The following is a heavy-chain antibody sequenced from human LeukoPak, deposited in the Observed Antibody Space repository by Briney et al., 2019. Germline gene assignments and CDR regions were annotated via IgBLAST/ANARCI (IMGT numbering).Heavy chain of an antibody. CDR3: ASHYYGSGSYDY. V-gene: IGHV4-59*08. CDR1: GGSISSYY. CDR2: IYYSGST. J-gene: IGHJ4*02. D-gene: IGHD3-10*01. Sequence: SETLSLTCTVSGGSISSYYWSWIRQPPGKGLEWIGYIYYSGSTNYNPSLKSRVTISVDTSKNQLSLKLSSVTAADTAVYYCASHYYGSGSYDYWGQGTLVTVSS.